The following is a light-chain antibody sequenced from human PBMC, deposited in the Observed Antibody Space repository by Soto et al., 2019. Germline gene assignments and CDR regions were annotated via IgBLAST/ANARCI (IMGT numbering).Light chain of an antibody. J-gene: IGKJ1*01. V-gene: IGKV1-5*01. Sequence: DIPMTQSPPALSSSLGDTVTITWRASQSISSWLAWYQQKPGKAPKLLIYDASSLESGVPSRFSGSGSGTEFTLTISSLQPDDFATYYCQQYNSYSGWTFGQGTKVDIK. CDR3: QQYNSYSGWT. CDR1: QSISSW. CDR2: DAS.